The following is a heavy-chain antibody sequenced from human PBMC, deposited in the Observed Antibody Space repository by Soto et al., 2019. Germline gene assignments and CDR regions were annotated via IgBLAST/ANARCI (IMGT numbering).Heavy chain of an antibody. Sequence: GPTLVNPTETLTLTCTFSGFSLTTRGVGVGWIRQPPGKALEWLAVIYWDDDKRYSPPLKTRLILTKDTSKNQVVLTMTNMDSVDTATYFCAHVVITFGGVVADDAFDVWGQGTMVTVSS. CDR3: AHVVITFGGVVADDAFDV. V-gene: IGHV2-5*02. CDR2: IYWDDDK. J-gene: IGHJ3*01. CDR1: GFSLTTRGVG. D-gene: IGHD3-16*02.